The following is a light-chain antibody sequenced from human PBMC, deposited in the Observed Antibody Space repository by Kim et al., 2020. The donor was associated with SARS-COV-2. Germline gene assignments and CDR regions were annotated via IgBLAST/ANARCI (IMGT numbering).Light chain of an antibody. V-gene: IGLV2-23*02. CDR2: EVT. Sequence: QSALTQPASVSGSPGQSITISCTGTSSDVGSHNLVSWYQQHPGKPPKLMISEVTKRPSGVSNRFSGSKSGNTASLTITGLQAEDEADYYCCSYTGSRTWVFGGGTKLTVL. CDR1: SSDVGSHNL. J-gene: IGLJ3*02. CDR3: CSYTGSRTWV.